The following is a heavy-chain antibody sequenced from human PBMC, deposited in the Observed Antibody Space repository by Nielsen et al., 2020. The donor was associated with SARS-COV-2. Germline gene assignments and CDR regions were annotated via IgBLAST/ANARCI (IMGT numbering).Heavy chain of an antibody. CDR3: AGTGSGWYSSIYYYYYMDV. Sequence: SETLSLTCAVYGGSFSGYYWSWIRQPPGKGLEWIGEINHSGSTNYNPSLKSRVTISVDTSKNQFSLKLSSVTAADTAVYYCAGTGSGWYSSIYYYYYMDVWGKGTTVTVSS. V-gene: IGHV4-34*01. CDR1: GGSFSGYY. J-gene: IGHJ6*03. D-gene: IGHD6-19*01. CDR2: INHSGST.